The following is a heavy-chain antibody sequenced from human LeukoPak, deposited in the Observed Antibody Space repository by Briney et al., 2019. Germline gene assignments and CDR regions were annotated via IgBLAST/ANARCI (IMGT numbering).Heavy chain of an antibody. V-gene: IGHV3-23*01. D-gene: IGHD6-13*01. CDR1: GFTFSSYA. CDR2: ISGSGGST. Sequence: PGGSQRLSCAASGFTFSSYAMSWVRQAPGKGLEWVSAISGSGGSTYYADSVKGRFTISRDNSKNTLYLQMNSLRAEDTAVYYCAKDVRSSWSVGMDVWGQGTTVTVSS. J-gene: IGHJ6*02. CDR3: AKDVRSSWSVGMDV.